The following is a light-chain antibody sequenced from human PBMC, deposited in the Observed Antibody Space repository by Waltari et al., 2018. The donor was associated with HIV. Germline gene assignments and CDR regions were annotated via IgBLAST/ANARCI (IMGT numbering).Light chain of an antibody. CDR3: AAWDDSLIGHV. CDR2: NND. J-gene: IGLJ1*01. V-gene: IGLV1-44*01. CDR1: RCNIWVNS. Sequence: QSVRSQPPSASGTPGQRVVLSCSGSRCNIWVNSVIWYQQLPGLPPYPLIYNNDQRPSGVPDRFSGSKSGTSASLAISGLQSEDEADYYCAAWDDSLIGHVFGSGTRVTVL.